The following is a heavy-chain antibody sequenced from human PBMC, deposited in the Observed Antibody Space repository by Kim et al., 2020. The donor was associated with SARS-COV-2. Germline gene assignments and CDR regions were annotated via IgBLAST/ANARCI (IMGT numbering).Heavy chain of an antibody. CDR3: AKDVQAGEDLWSGYCREGAY. V-gene: IGHV3-23*01. J-gene: IGHJ4*02. CDR1: GFTFSSYA. CDR2: ISGSGGST. Sequence: GGSLRLSCAASGFTFSSYAMSWVRQAPGKGLEWVSAISGSGGSTYYADSVKGRFTISRDNSKNTLYLQMNSLRAEDTAVYYCAKDVQAGEDLWSGYCREGAYWGQGTLVTVSS. D-gene: IGHD3-3*01.